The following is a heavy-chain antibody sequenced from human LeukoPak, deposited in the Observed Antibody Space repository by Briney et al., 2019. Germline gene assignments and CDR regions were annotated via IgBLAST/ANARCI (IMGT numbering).Heavy chain of an antibody. D-gene: IGHD3-10*01. CDR2: IYYSGST. V-gene: IGHV4-59*01. CDR1: GGSISRYY. J-gene: IGHJ4*02. Sequence: PSETLSLTCTVSGGSISRYYWSWIRQPPGKGLEWIGYIYYSGSTNYNPSLKSRVTISVDTSKNQFSLKLSSVTAADTAVYYCARGVWFGNLWGQGTLVTVSS. CDR3: ARGVWFGNL.